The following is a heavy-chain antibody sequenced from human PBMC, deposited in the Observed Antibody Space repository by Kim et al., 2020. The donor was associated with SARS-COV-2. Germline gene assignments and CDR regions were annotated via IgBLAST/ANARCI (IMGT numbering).Heavy chain of an antibody. CDR3: AKEGSGRNYYYYGMDV. Sequence: SVKGRFTISRDNSKNSLYLQMNSLRTEDTALYYCAKEGSGRNYYYYGMDVWGQGTTVTVSS. J-gene: IGHJ6*02. V-gene: IGHV3-43*01. D-gene: IGHD3-10*01.